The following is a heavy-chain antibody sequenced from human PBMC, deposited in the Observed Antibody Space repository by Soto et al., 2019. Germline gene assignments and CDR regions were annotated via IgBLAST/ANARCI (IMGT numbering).Heavy chain of an antibody. Sequence: QVQLVESGGGVVQPGRSLRLSCAASGFTFSSYGMHWVRQAPGKGLEWVAVIAYDGSNKYYADSVKGRFTISRDKSINTLYQQMNSLRAEDTALYYCATDAVVTTGYDNYYGMDVWGQGTTVTVSS. D-gene: IGHD2-21*02. V-gene: IGHV3-30*03. CDR3: ATDAVVTTGYDNYYGMDV. J-gene: IGHJ6*02. CDR2: IAYDGSNK. CDR1: GFTFSSYG.